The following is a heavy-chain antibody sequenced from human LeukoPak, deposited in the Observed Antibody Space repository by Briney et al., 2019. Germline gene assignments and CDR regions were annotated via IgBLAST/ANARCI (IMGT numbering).Heavy chain of an antibody. CDR3: ARSVITMVRGVIITGHYYFDY. Sequence: GGSLRLSCAASGFTFSDYYMSWIRQAPGKGLEWVSYISSSGSTIYYADSVKGRFTISRDNAKNSLYLQMNSLRAEDTAVYYCARSVITMVRGVIITGHYYFDYWGQGTLVTVSS. CDR2: ISSSGSTI. V-gene: IGHV3-11*01. D-gene: IGHD3-10*01. J-gene: IGHJ4*02. CDR1: GFTFSDYY.